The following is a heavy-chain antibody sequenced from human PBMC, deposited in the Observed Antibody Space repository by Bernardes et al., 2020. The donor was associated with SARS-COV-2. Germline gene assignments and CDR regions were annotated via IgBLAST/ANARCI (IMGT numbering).Heavy chain of an antibody. V-gene: IGHV4-39*01. D-gene: IGHD3-10*01. Sequence: SETLSLTCTVSGGSISSSSYYWGWIRQPPGKGLEWIGSIYYSGSTYYNPSLKSRVTISVDTSKNQFSLKLSSVTAADTAVYYCARRIILWFRKLYYYYGMDVWGQGTTVTVSS. J-gene: IGHJ6*02. CDR1: GGSISSSSYY. CDR2: IYYSGST. CDR3: ARRIILWFRKLYYYYGMDV.